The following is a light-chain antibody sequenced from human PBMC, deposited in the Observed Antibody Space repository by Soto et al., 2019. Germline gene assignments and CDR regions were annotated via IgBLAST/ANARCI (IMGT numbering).Light chain of an antibody. CDR2: KTS. CDR1: QSITNW. CDR3: QQYNTYSTT. V-gene: IGKV1-5*03. J-gene: IGKJ1*01. Sequence: DIPMTQSPSTLSASVGDRVNITCRASQSITNWLAWYQQKPGKAPKLLIYKTSTLESGVPSRFSGSGSGTEFTLTISSLQPDDFATYYCQQYNTYSTTFGPGTKVEIK.